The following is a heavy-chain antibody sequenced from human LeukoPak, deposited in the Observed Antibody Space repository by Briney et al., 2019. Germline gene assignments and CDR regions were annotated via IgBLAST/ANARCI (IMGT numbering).Heavy chain of an antibody. V-gene: IGHV4-31*03. CDR3: ARALPQPLVLFDY. J-gene: IGHJ4*02. D-gene: IGHD2/OR15-2a*01. CDR1: GGSISSGGYF. CDR2: IYYTGST. Sequence: NPSETLSLTCTVSGGSISSGGYFWTWIRQHPGKGLEWIGHIYYTGSTYYNPSLKSRVTISVDTSKNQFSLKLSSVTAADTAVYYCARALPQPLVLFDYWGQGTLVTVSS.